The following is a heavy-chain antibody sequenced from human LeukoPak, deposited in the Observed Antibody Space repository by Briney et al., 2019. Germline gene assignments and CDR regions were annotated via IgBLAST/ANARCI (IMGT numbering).Heavy chain of an antibody. CDR1: GFTFSSYA. CDR3: ARDRGEDYYDSSGYYCEFHY. D-gene: IGHD3-22*01. Sequence: GGSLRLSCAASGFTFSSYAMHWVRQAPGKGLEWVAVISYDGSNKYYADSVKGRFTISRDNSKNTLYLQMNSLRAEDTAVYYCARDRGEDYYDSSGYYCEFHYWGQGTLVTVSS. J-gene: IGHJ4*02. CDR2: ISYDGSNK. V-gene: IGHV3-30-3*01.